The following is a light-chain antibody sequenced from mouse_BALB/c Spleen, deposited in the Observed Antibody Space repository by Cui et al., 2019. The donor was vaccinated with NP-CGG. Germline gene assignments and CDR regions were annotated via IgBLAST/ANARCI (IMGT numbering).Light chain of an antibody. V-gene: IGLV1*01. CDR2: GTN. J-gene: IGLJ1*01. CDR3: VLWYNNHWV. CDR1: TGAVTTSNY. Sequence: QAVVTQESALTTSPGETVTLTCRSSTGAVTTSNYANWVQEKPDHLFTGLIGGTNNRAPGVPARFSGSLIGDKAALTITGAQTEDEAIYFCVLWYNNHWVFGGGTKLTVL.